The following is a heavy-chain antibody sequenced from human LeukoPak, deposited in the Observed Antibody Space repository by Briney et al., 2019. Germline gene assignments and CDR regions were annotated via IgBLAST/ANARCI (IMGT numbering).Heavy chain of an antibody. Sequence: SETLSLTCTVSGGSISSYYWSWIRQPAGKGLEWIGRIYTSGSTNYNPSLKSRVTISVDTSKNQFSLKLSSVTAADTAVYYCARGVSSSWYPKGRYFQHWGQGTLVTVSS. CDR1: GGSISSYY. D-gene: IGHD6-13*01. CDR2: IYTSGST. CDR3: ARGVSSSWYPKGRYFQH. J-gene: IGHJ1*01. V-gene: IGHV4-4*07.